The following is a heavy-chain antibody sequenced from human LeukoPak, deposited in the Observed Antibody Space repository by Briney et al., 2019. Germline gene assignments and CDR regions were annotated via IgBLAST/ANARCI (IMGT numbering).Heavy chain of an antibody. CDR1: GYTFTSYA. CDR3: ARVYLGIYYDGSPSPFDY. D-gene: IGHD3-22*01. Sequence: GASVNVSCKASGYTFTSYAIIWVRQAPGQGLEWMGWISGYNGNTKSSQSLQDRVIMTTDTSTRTAYMELRSLRPDDTAVYYCARVYLGIYYDGSPSPFDYWGQGTLVTVSS. J-gene: IGHJ4*02. V-gene: IGHV1-18*01. CDR2: ISGYNGNT.